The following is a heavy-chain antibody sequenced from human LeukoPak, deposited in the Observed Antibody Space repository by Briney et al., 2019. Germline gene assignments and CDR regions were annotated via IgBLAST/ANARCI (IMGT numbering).Heavy chain of an antibody. CDR1: GFTFGSYA. Sequence: GGSLRLSCAASGFTFGSYAMYWVRLAPGKGLEWVSGIFGSGGSAHYADSVKGRFTISRDNSKNTVYLQMDSLRVEDTAIYYCAKTSTGYSSGRYPAWPIDYWGQGTLVTVSS. V-gene: IGHV3-23*01. CDR3: AKTSTGYSSGRYPAWPIDY. D-gene: IGHD2-15*01. J-gene: IGHJ4*02. CDR2: IFGSGGSA.